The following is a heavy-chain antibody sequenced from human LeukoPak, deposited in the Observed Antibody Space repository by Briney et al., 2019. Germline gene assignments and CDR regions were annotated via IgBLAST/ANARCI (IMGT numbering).Heavy chain of an antibody. D-gene: IGHD3-22*01. V-gene: IGHV3-23*01. CDR1: GFTFSNYA. J-gene: IGHJ4*02. CDR3: VKDFWPARDGGGYYSPFEY. CDR2: ISANGDTT. Sequence: GGSLRLSYAASGFTFSNYAMNWVRQAPGKGLEWVSGISANGDTTYYVDSVRGRFTVSRDNSKNSVFLQMNSLRDADTAVYYCVKDFWPARDGGGYYSPFEYWGEGTLVTVSS.